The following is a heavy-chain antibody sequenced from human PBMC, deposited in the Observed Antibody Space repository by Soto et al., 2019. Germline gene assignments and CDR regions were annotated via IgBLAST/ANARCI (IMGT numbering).Heavy chain of an antibody. J-gene: IGHJ6*02. CDR3: TAGMAV. CDR1: GFSFTNAW. V-gene: IGHV3-15*01. CDR2: IKSKTDGGTT. Sequence: EEQLVESGGGLLKPGGSLRLSCAASGFSFTNAWMSWVRQAPGKGLEWVGRIKSKTDGGTTDYAAPVKDRFTISRDDSKNTLYLQMNSLKTEDTGMYYCTAGMAVWGQGTTVTVSS.